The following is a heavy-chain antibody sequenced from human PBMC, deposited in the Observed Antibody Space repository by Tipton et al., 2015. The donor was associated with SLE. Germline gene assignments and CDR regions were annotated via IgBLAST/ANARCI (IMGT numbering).Heavy chain of an antibody. V-gene: IGHV4-34*01. CDR2: INHSGST. D-gene: IGHD2-21*01. CDR3: ARDCKGPFAFDI. Sequence: TLSLTCAVYGGSFSDYFWNWIRQPPGKGLEWIGEINHSGSTNYNPSLKSRVTISVDTSKNQFSLKLSSVTAADTAVYYCARDCKGPFAFDIWGQGTMATVSS. CDR1: GGSFSDYF. J-gene: IGHJ3*02.